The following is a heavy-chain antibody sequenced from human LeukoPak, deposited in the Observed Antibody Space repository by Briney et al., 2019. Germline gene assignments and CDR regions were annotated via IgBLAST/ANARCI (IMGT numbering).Heavy chain of an antibody. Sequence: SETLSLTCAVYGGSFSSYYWSWIRQPPGKGLEWIGYIYYSGSTNYNPSLKSRVTISVDTSKNQFSLKLSSVTAADTAVYYCAVGYSSXWAFDYWGQGTLVTVSS. CDR3: AVGYSSXWAFDY. CDR1: GGSFSSYY. CDR2: IYYSGST. V-gene: IGHV4-59*01. D-gene: IGHD6-13*01. J-gene: IGHJ4*02.